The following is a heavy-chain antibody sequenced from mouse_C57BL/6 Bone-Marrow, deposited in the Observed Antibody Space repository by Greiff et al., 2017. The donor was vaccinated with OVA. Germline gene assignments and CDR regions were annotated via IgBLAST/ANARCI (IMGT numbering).Heavy chain of an antibody. D-gene: IGHD4-1*02. CDR3: TALNWHFDY. Sequence: EVQLVESGGGLVQPGGSMKLSCVASGFTFSNYWMNWVRQSPEKGLEWVAQIRLKSDNYATHYAESVKGRFTISRDDSKSSVYLQMNNLRAEDTGMYYCTALNWHFDYWGQGTTLTVSP. V-gene: IGHV6-3*01. CDR2: IRLKSDNYAT. J-gene: IGHJ2*01. CDR1: GFTFSNYW.